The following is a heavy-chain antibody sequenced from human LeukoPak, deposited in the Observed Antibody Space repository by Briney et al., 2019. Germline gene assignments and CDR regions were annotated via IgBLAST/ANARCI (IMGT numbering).Heavy chain of an antibody. V-gene: IGHV4-59*12. CDR2: IHYSGST. Sequence: GSLRLSCAASGFTFDDYGMSWIRQPPGKGLEWIGYIHYSGSTNYNPSLKSRVTISVDTSKNQFSLKLSSVTAADTAVYYCARAADYTSSGWSFDYWGQGTLVTVSS. J-gene: IGHJ4*02. CDR1: GFTFDDYG. CDR3: ARAADYTSSGWSFDY. D-gene: IGHD6-19*01.